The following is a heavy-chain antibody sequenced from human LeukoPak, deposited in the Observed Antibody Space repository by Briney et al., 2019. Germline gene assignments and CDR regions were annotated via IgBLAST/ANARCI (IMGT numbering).Heavy chain of an antibody. J-gene: IGHJ5*02. CDR2: IIPILGVA. Sequence: SVKVSCKASGGTFSSYTISWVRQAPGHGLEWMGRIIPILGVANYAQKFQGRVTITADKSTSTAYMELSSLRSEDTAVYYCARVGKYSSSWYDPWGQGTLVTVSS. CDR3: ARVGKYSSSWYDP. V-gene: IGHV1-69*02. D-gene: IGHD6-13*01. CDR1: GGTFSSYT.